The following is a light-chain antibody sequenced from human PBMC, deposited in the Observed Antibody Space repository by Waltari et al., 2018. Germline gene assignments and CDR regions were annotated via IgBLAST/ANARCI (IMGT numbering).Light chain of an antibody. CDR1: QSVNWY. Sequence: EIVLTQSPATLSLSPGERATLSCRASQSVNWYLPWYQQRPGHAPRLLIYDTSNRATGIPARFSGSGSETDFTLTISSLEPEDSAVYYCQQRRNWPLTFGGGTKVEIK. V-gene: IGKV3-11*01. CDR3: QQRRNWPLT. J-gene: IGKJ4*01. CDR2: DTS.